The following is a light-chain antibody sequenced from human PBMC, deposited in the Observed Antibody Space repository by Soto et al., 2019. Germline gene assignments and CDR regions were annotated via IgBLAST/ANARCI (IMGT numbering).Light chain of an antibody. J-gene: IGLJ3*02. CDR2: EVS. CDR1: SSDVGAYNY. Sequence: QSVLTQPPSASGSPGQSVTISCTGTSSDVGAYNYVSWYQQHPGKAPKVLIFEVSKRPSGVSDRFSGSKSGNTASLTVYGLQAEDEADYYCCSYAGSTNLGVFGGGTKLTVL. CDR3: CSYAGSTNLGV. V-gene: IGLV2-8*01.